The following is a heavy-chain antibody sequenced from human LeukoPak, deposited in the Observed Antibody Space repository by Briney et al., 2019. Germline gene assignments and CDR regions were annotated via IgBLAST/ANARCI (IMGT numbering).Heavy chain of an antibody. CDR3: ARDTGYDILTGRGVDV. V-gene: IGHV4-59*01. CDR1: GGSISSYY. Sequence: SETLSLTCTVSGGSISSYYWSWIRQPPGKGLEWIGYIYYSGSTNYNPSLKSRVTISVDTSKNQFSLKLSSVTAADTAVYYCARDTGYDILTGRGVDVWGQGTTVTVSS. CDR2: IYYSGST. J-gene: IGHJ6*02. D-gene: IGHD3-9*01.